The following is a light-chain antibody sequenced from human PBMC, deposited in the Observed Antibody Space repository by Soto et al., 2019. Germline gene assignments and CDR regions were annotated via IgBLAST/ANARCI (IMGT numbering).Light chain of an antibody. J-gene: IGKJ1*01. CDR2: DAS. Sequence: EIVLTQSPATLSLSPGDRATLSCRASQSVSTYLAWYQQKPGQAPRLLIHDASKRTTGIPARFSGSGSGTDFTLTISSLQPEDFATYYCQQSYSTPWTFGQGTKVEIK. CDR1: QSVSTY. V-gene: IGKV3-11*01. CDR3: QQSYSTPWT.